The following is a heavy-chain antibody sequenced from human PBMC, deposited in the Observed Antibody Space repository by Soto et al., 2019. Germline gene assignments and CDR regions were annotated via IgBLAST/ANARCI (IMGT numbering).Heavy chain of an antibody. CDR1: GFTFDSCG. CDR3: ARDPRSSGYFSYVLDY. V-gene: IGHV3-23*01. J-gene: IGHJ4*02. D-gene: IGHD3-22*01. Sequence: PGGSLRLSCVASGFTFDSCGMNWVRQAPGKGLEWVAGVSPHAANTYYADSVRGRFIISRDDSRKTVSLDMNSLRGEDSAVYYCARDPRSSGYFSYVLDYWRQGTLVTVSS. CDR2: VSPHAANT.